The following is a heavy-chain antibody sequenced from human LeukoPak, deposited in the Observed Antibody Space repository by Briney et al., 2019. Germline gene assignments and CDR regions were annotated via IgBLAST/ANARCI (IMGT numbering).Heavy chain of an antibody. J-gene: IGHJ5*02. Sequence: PSETLSLTCTVAGGSISSGDYYWDWLRQSPGKGLEWIGYIYDSGSIYHNLTLKSPFTISVDTSKNQFSLKLSSVTVADTAVYYCARGHYYGSGSYYNWFDPWGQGTLVTVSS. CDR1: GGSISSGDYY. CDR3: ARGHYYGSGSYYNWFDP. V-gene: IGHV4-30-4*08. D-gene: IGHD3-10*01. CDR2: IYDSGSI.